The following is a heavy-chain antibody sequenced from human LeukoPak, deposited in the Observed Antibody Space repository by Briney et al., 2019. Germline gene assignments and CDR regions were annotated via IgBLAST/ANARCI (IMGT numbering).Heavy chain of an antibody. V-gene: IGHV4-4*07. D-gene: IGHD3-22*01. CDR2: IYTSGST. J-gene: IGHJ6*03. CDR1: GGSISSYY. Sequence: SETLSLTCTVSGGSISSYYWSWIRQPAGKGLEWIGRIYTSGSTNYNPSLKSRVTMSVDTSKNQFSLKLSSVTAADTAVYYCARGYGSSGYYSLGYYYYMDVWGKGTTVTVSS. CDR3: ARGYGSSGYYSLGYYYYMDV.